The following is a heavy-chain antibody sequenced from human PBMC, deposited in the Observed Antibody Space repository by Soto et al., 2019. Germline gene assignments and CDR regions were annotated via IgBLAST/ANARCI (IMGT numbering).Heavy chain of an antibody. Sequence: SETLSLTCAVSGGSISSGDYSWNWIRQPPGKGLEWIGYIYFGGSTYYNPSLQSRVTMSVDRSRNQFSLKLNSVTAEDTAVYYCAKDLGNSYGQDYWGQGALVTVSS. CDR2: IYFGGST. J-gene: IGHJ4*02. CDR1: GGSISSGDYS. CDR3: AKDLGNSYGQDY. V-gene: IGHV4-30-2*01. D-gene: IGHD5-18*01.